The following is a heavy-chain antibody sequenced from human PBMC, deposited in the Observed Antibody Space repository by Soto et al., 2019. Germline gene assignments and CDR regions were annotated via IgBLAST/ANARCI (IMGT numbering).Heavy chain of an antibody. D-gene: IGHD2-2*01. CDR2: ISDSGST. J-gene: IGHJ5*02. CDR1: GFTFSNHA. CDR3: ARDPGGHYCTSTSGLYFFDP. V-gene: IGHV3-23*01. Sequence: EVQLLESGGALVQPGGSLRLSCAASGFTFSNHAMNWVRQAPGKGLEWVSTISDSGSTYYADSVKGRFTISRDNSKNTLYLQMSSLRAEDTAVYYCARDPGGHYCTSTSGLYFFDPWGQGTLVSVSS.